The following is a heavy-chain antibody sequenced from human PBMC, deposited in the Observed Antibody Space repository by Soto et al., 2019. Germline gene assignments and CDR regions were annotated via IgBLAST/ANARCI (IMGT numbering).Heavy chain of an antibody. CDR2: IYTSGST. CDR1: GGSISSYY. V-gene: IGHV4-4*07. D-gene: IGHD4-17*01. J-gene: IGHJ5*02. Sequence: PSETLSLTCTVSGGSISSYYWSWIRQPAGKGLEWIGRIYTSGSTNYNPSLKSRVTMSVDTSKNQFSLKLSSVTAADTAVYYRAREGGETTVTTNWFDPWGQGTLVTVSS. CDR3: AREGGETTVTTNWFDP.